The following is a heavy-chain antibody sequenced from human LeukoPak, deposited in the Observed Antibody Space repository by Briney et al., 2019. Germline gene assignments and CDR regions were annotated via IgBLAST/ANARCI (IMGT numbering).Heavy chain of an antibody. D-gene: IGHD3-3*01. J-gene: IGHJ5*02. CDR2: IRYDGSAK. V-gene: IGHV3-30*02. Sequence: GGSLRLSCAASGFSFRELGMYWVRQAPGKGLERVAFIRYDGSAKFYSESVKGRFAISRDNSKNTLFLQMGSLRADDTALYYCATWAATLLGTDHWGQGTLVTVSS. CDR1: GFSFRELG. CDR3: ATWAATLLGTDH.